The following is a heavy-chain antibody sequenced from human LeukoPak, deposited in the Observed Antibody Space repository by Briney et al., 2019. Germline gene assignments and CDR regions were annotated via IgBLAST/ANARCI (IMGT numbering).Heavy chain of an antibody. CDR2: IIPIFGTA. V-gene: IGHV1-69*05. CDR1: GGTFSSYA. J-gene: IGHJ4*02. CDR3: ATYMLRDNWNVHTFDS. D-gene: IGHD1-1*01. Sequence: SVKVSCKASGGTFSSYAISWVRQAPGQGLEWMGGIIPIFGTANYAQKFQGRITITTDDSTSTAYMELSSLRSEDTAVYYCATYMLRDNWNVHTFDSWGQGTLVTVSS.